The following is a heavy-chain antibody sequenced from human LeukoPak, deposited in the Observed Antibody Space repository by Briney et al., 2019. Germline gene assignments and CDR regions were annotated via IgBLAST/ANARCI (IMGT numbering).Heavy chain of an antibody. CDR3: ARVVLIGVVMPLYAMDV. V-gene: IGHV3-7*03. J-gene: IGHJ6*02. D-gene: IGHD3-3*01. CDR1: GFTFSSYW. Sequence: GGSLRLSCVASGFTFSSYWMSWVRHVPGKGLEWVGNVNHDGREKYYVDSVKGRFTISRDNGKNSLYLQTNNLRAEDTAVYHCARVVLIGVVMPLYAMDVWGQGTTVTVS. CDR2: VNHDGREK.